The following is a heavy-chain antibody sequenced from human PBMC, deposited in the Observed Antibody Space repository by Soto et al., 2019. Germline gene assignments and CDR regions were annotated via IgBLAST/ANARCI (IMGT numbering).Heavy chain of an antibody. CDR2: IYGDYGE. Sequence: QITLKESGPTLVKPTQPLTLTCTFSGFSLSSSGVGVGWIRQHPGKALECLALIYGDYGERYTPSLKTRLTLTKDTSKQQVVLTMTNMDPVDTATYYCAHREGDAYVWWSYKDAFDVWGQGTMVTVSS. V-gene: IGHV2-5*02. CDR3: AHREGDAYVWWSYKDAFDV. CDR1: GFSLSSSGVG. D-gene: IGHD3-16*01. J-gene: IGHJ3*01.